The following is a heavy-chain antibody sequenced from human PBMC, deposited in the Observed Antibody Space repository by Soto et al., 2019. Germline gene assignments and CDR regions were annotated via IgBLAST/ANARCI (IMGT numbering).Heavy chain of an antibody. J-gene: IGHJ4*02. CDR2: ISYDGSNK. Sequence: GGSLRLSCAASGFTFSSYAMHWVRQAPGKGLEWVAVISYDGSNKYYADSLKGRFTISRDNSKSTLYLQMNSLRAEDTAVYYCARASGGYSTRVDFHYWGQGTLVTVSS. V-gene: IGHV3-30-3*01. D-gene: IGHD6-13*01. CDR3: ARASGGYSTRVDFHY. CDR1: GFTFSSYA.